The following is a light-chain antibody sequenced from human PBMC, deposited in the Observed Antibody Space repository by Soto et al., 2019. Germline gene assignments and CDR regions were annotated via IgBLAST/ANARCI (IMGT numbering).Light chain of an antibody. J-gene: IGKJ1*01. CDR1: QGISNY. Sequence: DIQMTQSPSSLSASVGDRDTITCRASQGISNYLAWYQQKPGKVPKLLIYAASTFPSGVPSRVSGSGSGTDVTLTISSMQPEDVATYYCQKYNSALRRTFGQGTKVDIK. V-gene: IGKV1-27*01. CDR3: QKYNSALRRT. CDR2: AAS.